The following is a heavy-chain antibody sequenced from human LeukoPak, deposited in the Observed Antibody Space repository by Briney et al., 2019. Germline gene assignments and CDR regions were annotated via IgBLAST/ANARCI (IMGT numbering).Heavy chain of an antibody. D-gene: IGHD3-9*01. CDR3: ARHREAGIAISSFPYYYYSFYMDV. CDR2: IHFSGST. V-gene: IGHV4-59*08. Sequence: SETLSLICTVSGDSISTYSWSWIRQPPGKGLEWIGYIHFSGSTSYNPSLKSRVTRSLDTSKNQFSLRLTSVAAADTAVYFCARHREAGIAISSFPYYYYSFYMDVWGTGTTVTVSS. J-gene: IGHJ6*03. CDR1: GDSISTYS.